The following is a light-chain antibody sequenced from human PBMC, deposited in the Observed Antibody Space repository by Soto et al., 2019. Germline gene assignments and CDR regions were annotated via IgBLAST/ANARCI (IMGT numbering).Light chain of an antibody. J-gene: IGLJ1*01. CDR1: SSDVGGYNY. CDR2: EVS. CDR3: SSYTSSSSYV. Sequence: QSVLTQPASVSGSPGQSLTISCTGTSSDVGGYNYVSWYQQHPGKAPKLMIYEVSNRPSGVSNRFSGSKSGHTASLTISGLQAEAEADYYCSSYTSSSSYVFGNGTKVT. V-gene: IGLV2-14*01.